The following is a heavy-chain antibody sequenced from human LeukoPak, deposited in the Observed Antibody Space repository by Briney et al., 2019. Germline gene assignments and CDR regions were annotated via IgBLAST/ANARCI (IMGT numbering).Heavy chain of an antibody. CDR2: INTNTGNP. CDR1: GYMFTSYA. V-gene: IGHV7-4-1*02. Sequence: ASVKVSCKASGYMFTSYAMNWVRQAPGQGLELMGWINTNTGNPTYAQGFTGRFVFSLDTSVSTAYLQISSLKAEDTAVYYCARGTSGWDTPLLYWGQGTLVTVSS. CDR3: ARGTSGWDTPLLY. D-gene: IGHD6-19*01. J-gene: IGHJ4*02.